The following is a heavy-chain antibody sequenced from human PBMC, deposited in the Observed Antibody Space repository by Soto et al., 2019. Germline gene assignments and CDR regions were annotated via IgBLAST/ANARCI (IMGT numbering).Heavy chain of an antibody. CDR2: ISSSSSYI. CDR1: GFTFSSYS. CDR3: ARDRTGTTFVFWFDP. J-gene: IGHJ5*02. D-gene: IGHD1-1*01. V-gene: IGHV3-21*01. Sequence: GGSLRLSCAASGFTFSSYSMNWVRQAPGKGLEWVSSISSSSSYIYYADSVKGRFTISRDNAKNSLYLQMNSLRAEDTAVYYCARDRTGTTFVFWFDPWGQGTLVTVSS.